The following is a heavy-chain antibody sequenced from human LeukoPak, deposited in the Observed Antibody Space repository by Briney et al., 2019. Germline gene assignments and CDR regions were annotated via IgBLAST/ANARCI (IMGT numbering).Heavy chain of an antibody. Sequence: GGSLRLSCSASGFTLSSNAMHWVRQPPGKGLEYVSAISYNGGSTYYADSVKGRFTISRDNSKNTLYLQMSSLRAEDTAVFYCVRRTANHFDYWGQGTLVTVSS. D-gene: IGHD2-21*02. CDR3: VRRTANHFDY. CDR2: ISYNGGST. V-gene: IGHV3-64D*09. J-gene: IGHJ4*02. CDR1: GFTLSSNA.